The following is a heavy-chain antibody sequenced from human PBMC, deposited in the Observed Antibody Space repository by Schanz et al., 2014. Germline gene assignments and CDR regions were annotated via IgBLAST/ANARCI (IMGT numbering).Heavy chain of an antibody. CDR1: GFNLRRYS. CDR2: VNTDGGGK. Sequence: QLVESGGGLVKPGGSLRLSCATSGFNLRRYSMNWVRQAPGGGLEWVASVNTDGGGKFYVDSVKGRFTIFRDNAKDSLYLQMNSLRAEDTAVYYCARDYAGFDCWGQGTLVTVSS. J-gene: IGHJ4*02. D-gene: IGHD3-16*01. V-gene: IGHV3-7*01. CDR3: ARDYAGFDC.